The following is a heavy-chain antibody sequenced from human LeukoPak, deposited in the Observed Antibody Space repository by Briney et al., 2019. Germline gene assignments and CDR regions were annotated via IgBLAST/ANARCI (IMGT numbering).Heavy chain of an antibody. J-gene: IGHJ2*01. CDR2: ISAYNGNT. CDR1: GYTFTSYG. V-gene: IGHV1-18*01. Sequence: ASVKVSCKASGYTFTSYGISWVRQAPGQGLEWMGWISAYNGNTNYAQKLQGRVTMTTDTSTSTAYMELRSLRSDDTAVYYCARTRIAAAGTILLSLKKDQNWYFDLWGRGTLVTVSS. D-gene: IGHD6-13*01. CDR3: ARTRIAAAGTILLSLKKDQNWYFDL.